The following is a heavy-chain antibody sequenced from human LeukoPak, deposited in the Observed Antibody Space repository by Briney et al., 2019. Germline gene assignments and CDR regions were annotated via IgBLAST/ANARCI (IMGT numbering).Heavy chain of an antibody. CDR3: TRAGLAYYMDV. CDR1: GFSFSSYS. Sequence: GGSLRLSCEASGFSFSSYSMNWVRQAPGQGLEWVSSISSEISSIYYADSVKGRFIISRDNAKNSLYLQMNSLRAEDTAVYYCTRAGLAYYMDVWGKGTTVTVSS. J-gene: IGHJ6*03. V-gene: IGHV3-21*06. CDR2: ISSEISSI. D-gene: IGHD3-16*01.